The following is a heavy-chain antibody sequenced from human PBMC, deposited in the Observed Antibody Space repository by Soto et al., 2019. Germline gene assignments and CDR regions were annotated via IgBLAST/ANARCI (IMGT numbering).Heavy chain of an antibody. Sequence: PGGSLRLSCTASGFIFSDHGMSWVRQAPGKGLEWISYISSVSTTIYYADSAKGRFTISRDNANNSLYLQMNSLRAEDTAVYYCARDRGVRGITTCQFYCPVDAFDIWGRGTMVTVSS. V-gene: IGHV3-48*01. D-gene: IGHD2-2*01. CDR2: ISSVSTTI. CDR1: GFIFSDHG. CDR3: ARDRGVRGITTCQFYCPVDAFDI. J-gene: IGHJ3*02.